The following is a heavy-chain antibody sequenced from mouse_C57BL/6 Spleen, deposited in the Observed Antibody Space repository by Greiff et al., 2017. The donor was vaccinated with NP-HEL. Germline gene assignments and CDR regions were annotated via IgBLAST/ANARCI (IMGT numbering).Heavy chain of an antibody. CDR2: ISNGGGST. CDR1: GFTFSDYY. D-gene: IGHD1-1*01. V-gene: IGHV5-12*01. J-gene: IGHJ4*01. Sequence: EVQLVESGGGLVQPGGSLKLSCAASGFTFSDYYMYWVRQTPEKRLEWVAYISNGGGSTYYPDTVKGRFTISRDNAKNTLYLQMSRLKSEDTAMYYCARPNYYGSSYYAMDYWGQGTSVTVSS. CDR3: ARPNYYGSSYYAMDY.